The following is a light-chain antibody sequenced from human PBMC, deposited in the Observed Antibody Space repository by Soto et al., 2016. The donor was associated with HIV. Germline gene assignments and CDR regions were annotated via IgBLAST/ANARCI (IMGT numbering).Light chain of an antibody. Sequence: SYELTQPPSVSVSPGQTASITCSGHKLESKYTAWYQQKSGQSPVLVIYEDNKRPSGVPARFSGSNSGNTATLTISGTQPMDEADYFCQAWDANTVIFGVGTKLTVL. CDR1: KLESKY. CDR3: QAWDANTVI. J-gene: IGLJ2*01. CDR2: EDN. V-gene: IGLV3-1*01.